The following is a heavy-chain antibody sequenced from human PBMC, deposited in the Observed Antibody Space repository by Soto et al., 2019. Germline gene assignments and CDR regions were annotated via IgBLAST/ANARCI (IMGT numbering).Heavy chain of an antibody. CDR3: ARYTVTTTYYFDY. J-gene: IGHJ4*02. CDR1: NW. D-gene: IGHD4-17*01. CDR2: IYHSGST. Sequence: NWWSWVRQPPGKGLEWIGEIYHSGSTNYNPSLKSRVTISVDKSKNQFSLKLSSVTAADTAVYYCARYTVTTTYYFDYWGQGTLVTVSS. V-gene: IGHV4-4*02.